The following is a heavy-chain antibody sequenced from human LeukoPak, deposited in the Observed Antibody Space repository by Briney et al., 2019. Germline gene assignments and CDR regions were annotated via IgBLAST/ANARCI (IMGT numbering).Heavy chain of an antibody. CDR2: IIPILGIA. Sequence: ASVKVSCKASGGTFSSYAISWVRLAPGQGLEWMGRIIPILGIANYAQKFQGRVTITADKSTSTAYMELSGLRSEDTAVYYCAREGLTEMATMYYWGQGTLVTVSS. CDR1: GGTFSSYA. J-gene: IGHJ4*02. V-gene: IGHV1-69*04. CDR3: AREGLTEMATMYY. D-gene: IGHD5-24*01.